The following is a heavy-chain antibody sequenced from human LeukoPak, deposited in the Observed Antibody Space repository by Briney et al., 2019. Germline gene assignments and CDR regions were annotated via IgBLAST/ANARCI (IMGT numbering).Heavy chain of an antibody. V-gene: IGHV3-11*01. J-gene: IGHJ4*02. CDR3: AGVNYWNYPF. CDR1: GFTFSDYY. CDR2: ISDTARTK. D-gene: IGHD1-7*01. Sequence: GGSLRLSCAASGFTFSDYYMSWIRQTPGKGLEWVSYISDTARTKSYADSVKGRFTISRDNAKNSLYLQMNSLRVEHTAVYYCAGVNYWNYPFWGQGTLVTVSS.